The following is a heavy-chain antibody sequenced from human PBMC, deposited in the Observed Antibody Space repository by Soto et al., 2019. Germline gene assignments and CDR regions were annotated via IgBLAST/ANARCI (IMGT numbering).Heavy chain of an antibody. CDR3: ARDPGYYYDRSGYYS. Sequence: SETLSLTCTVSGGSISSSSYYWGWIRQPPGKGLEWIGSIYYSGSTYYNPSLKSRVTISVDTSKNQFSLKLSSVTAADTAVYYCARDPGYYYDRSGYYSWSQGTLVTVAS. CDR2: IYYSGST. D-gene: IGHD3-22*01. CDR1: GGSISSSSYY. V-gene: IGHV4-39*02. J-gene: IGHJ4*02.